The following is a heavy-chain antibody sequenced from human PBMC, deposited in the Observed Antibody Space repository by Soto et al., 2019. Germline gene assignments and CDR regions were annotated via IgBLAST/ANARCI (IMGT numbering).Heavy chain of an antibody. V-gene: IGHV3-15*01. CDR3: TTDRAYSSSWYAFDI. J-gene: IGHJ3*02. Sequence: LRLSCAASGFTFSNAWMSWVRQAPGKGLEWVGRIKGKTDGGTTDYAAPVKGRFTISRDDSKNTLYLQMNSLKTEDTAVYYCTTDRAYSSSWYAFDIWGQWTMVTVSS. CDR2: IKGKTDGGTT. D-gene: IGHD6-13*01. CDR1: GFTFSNAW.